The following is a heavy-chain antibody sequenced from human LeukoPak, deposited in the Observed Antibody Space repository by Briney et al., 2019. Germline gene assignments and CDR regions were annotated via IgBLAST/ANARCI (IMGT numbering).Heavy chain of an antibody. CDR3: ARGLEGFYYYYGMDV. D-gene: IGHD3-3*01. CDR1: GYTFTGYY. Sequence: GASVKVSCKASGYTFTGYYMHWVRQAPGQGLEWMGWINPNSGGTNYAQKFQGRVTMTRDTSISTAYMELSRLRSDDTAVYYCARGLEGFYYYYGMDVWRQGTTVTVSS. J-gene: IGHJ6*02. CDR2: INPNSGGT. V-gene: IGHV1-2*02.